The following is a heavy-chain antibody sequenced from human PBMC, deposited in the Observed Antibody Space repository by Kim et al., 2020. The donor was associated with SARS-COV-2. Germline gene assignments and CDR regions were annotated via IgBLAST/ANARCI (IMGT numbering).Heavy chain of an antibody. D-gene: IGHD1-1*01. CDR1: GGSFSGYY. CDR3: ASPPVGTPWWTERPYYYYY. V-gene: IGHV4-34*01. Sequence: SQTLSLTCAVYGGSFSGYYWSWIRQPPGKGLEWIGEINHSGSTNYNPSLKSRVTISVDTSKNQFSLKLSSVTAADTAVYYCASPPVGTPWWTERPYYYYY. CDR2: INHSGST. J-gene: IGHJ6*01.